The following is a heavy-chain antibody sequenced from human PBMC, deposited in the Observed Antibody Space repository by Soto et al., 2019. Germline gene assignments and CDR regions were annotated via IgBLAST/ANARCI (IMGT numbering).Heavy chain of an antibody. CDR2: IVPIYRTA. Sequence: QVQLVQSGAEVKKPGSSVKVSCKASGGTFSSYRINWVRQAPGQGLEWVGGIVPIYRTADYAQQFQGRVTITADESARTSYMELRSLKSQDTAVYYCVRDSGAKLSSSWGHGTLVTVSS. D-gene: IGHD6-13*01. CDR3: VRDSGAKLSSS. J-gene: IGHJ4*01. CDR1: GGTFSSYR. V-gene: IGHV1-69*01.